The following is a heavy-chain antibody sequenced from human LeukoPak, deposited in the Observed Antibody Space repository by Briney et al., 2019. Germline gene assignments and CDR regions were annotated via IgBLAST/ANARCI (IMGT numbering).Heavy chain of an antibody. Sequence: GASVKVSCKASGHTFTGYYMHWVRQAPGQGLEWMGWINPNSGGTNCAQKFQGRVTMTRDTSISTAYMELSRLRSDDTAVYYCARDRIAARPFGWFDPWGQGTLVTVSS. CDR3: ARDRIAARPFGWFDP. CDR2: INPNSGGT. CDR1: GHTFTGYY. J-gene: IGHJ5*02. D-gene: IGHD6-6*01. V-gene: IGHV1-2*02.